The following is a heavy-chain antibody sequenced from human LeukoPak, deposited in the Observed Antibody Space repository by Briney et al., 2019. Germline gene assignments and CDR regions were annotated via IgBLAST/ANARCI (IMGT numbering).Heavy chain of an antibody. D-gene: IGHD2-2*01. J-gene: IGHJ6*03. Sequence: GASVKVSCKASGGTFSSYAISWVRQAPGQGLGWMGGIIPIFVTANYEQEFQGRGAITAHEYSTTAYMELSSLRSEDTAVYYCARATTPGARSSTSCRYCYYMDVWGKGTTVTISS. CDR2: IIPIFVTA. V-gene: IGHV1-69*13. CDR1: GGTFSSYA. CDR3: ARATTPGARSSTSCRYCYYMDV.